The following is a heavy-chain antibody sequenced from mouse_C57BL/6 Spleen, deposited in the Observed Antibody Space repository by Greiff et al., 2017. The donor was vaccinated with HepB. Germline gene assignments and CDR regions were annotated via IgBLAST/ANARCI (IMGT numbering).Heavy chain of an antibody. CDR3: ARAVLGFDY. Sequence: EVQGVESGGGLVKPGGSLKLSCAASGFTFSDYGMHCVRQAPEKGLEWVAYISSGSSTIYYADTVKGRFTISRDNAKNTLFLQMTSLRSEDTAMYYCARAVLGFDYWGQGTTLTVSS. J-gene: IGHJ2*01. CDR2: ISSGSSTI. D-gene: IGHD1-1*01. CDR1: GFTFSDYG. V-gene: IGHV5-17*01.